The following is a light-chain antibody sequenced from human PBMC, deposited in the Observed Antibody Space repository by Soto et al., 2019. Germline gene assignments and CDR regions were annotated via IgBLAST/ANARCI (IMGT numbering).Light chain of an antibody. CDR2: KAS. V-gene: IGKV1-5*03. J-gene: IGKJ3*01. Sequence: DIQMTQSPSTLSASVGDRLSITCRASQSITNWLAWYQQKPGKAPKLLIYKASSLQSEVPSRFSGSASGPEFTLTISGRQPDDFATYYCQQYHSYPFTFGPGTKVDIK. CDR3: QQYHSYPFT. CDR1: QSITNW.